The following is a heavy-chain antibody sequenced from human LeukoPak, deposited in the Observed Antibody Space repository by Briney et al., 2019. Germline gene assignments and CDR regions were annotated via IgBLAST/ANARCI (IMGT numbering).Heavy chain of an antibody. Sequence: GASVKVSCKASGYTFTSYYMHWVRQAPGQGLEWMGIINPSGGSTSYAQKFQGRVTMTRDTSTSTVYMELSSLRSEDTAVYYCAGVTTTRYYYYGMDVWGQGTTVTVSS. J-gene: IGHJ6*02. CDR1: GYTFTSYY. CDR3: AGVTTTRYYYYGMDV. CDR2: INPSGGST. D-gene: IGHD4-17*01. V-gene: IGHV1-46*01.